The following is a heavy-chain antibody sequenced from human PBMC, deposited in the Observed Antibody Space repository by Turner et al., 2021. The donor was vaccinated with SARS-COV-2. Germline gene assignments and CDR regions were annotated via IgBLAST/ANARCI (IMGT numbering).Heavy chain of an antibody. CDR3: ASTVWLRGAFDI. V-gene: IGHV4-39*01. Sequence: QLQLQESDPGLVKHSETLSLPCTVSGGSISSSSYYWGWIRHPPGKGLEWMGSIYYSGSIYYNPSLKSRVTTSVDTSKNQFSLKMSSVTAADTAVYYCASTVWLRGAFDIWGQGTMVTVSS. D-gene: IGHD5-18*01. CDR2: IYYSGSI. CDR1: GGSISSSSYY. J-gene: IGHJ3*02.